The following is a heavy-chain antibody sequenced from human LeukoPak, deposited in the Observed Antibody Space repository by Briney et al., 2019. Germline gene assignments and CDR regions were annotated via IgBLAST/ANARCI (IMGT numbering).Heavy chain of an antibody. J-gene: IGHJ6*03. Sequence: SETLSLTCTVSGGSISSSSYYWGWIRQPPGKGLEWIGSIYYSGSTYYNPSLKSRVTISVDTSKNQFSLKLSSVTAADTAVYYCARQRRDSSGYFPYYYYYYYMDVWGKGTTVTISS. CDR3: ARQRRDSSGYFPYYYYYYYMDV. CDR2: IYYSGST. D-gene: IGHD3-22*01. CDR1: GGSISSSSYY. V-gene: IGHV4-39*01.